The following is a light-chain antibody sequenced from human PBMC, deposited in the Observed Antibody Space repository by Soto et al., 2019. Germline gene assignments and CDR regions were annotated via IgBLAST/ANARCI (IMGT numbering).Light chain of an antibody. Sequence: NFMLTQPHSVSESPGKTVTISCTGSSGSTASNYVQWYQQRPGSAPTTVIYQNNQRPSGVPDRFSGSIDSSSNSASLTISGLKTEDEADYYCQFYGSSNVVFGGGTKLTVL. V-gene: IGLV6-57*02. J-gene: IGLJ2*01. CDR1: SGSTASNY. CDR2: QNN. CDR3: QFYGSSNVV.